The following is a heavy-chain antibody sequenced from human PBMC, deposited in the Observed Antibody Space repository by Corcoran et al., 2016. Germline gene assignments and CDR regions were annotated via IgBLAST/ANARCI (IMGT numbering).Heavy chain of an antibody. Sequence: QVQLVQSGAEVKKPGSSVKVSCKASGGTFSSYAISWVRQAPGPGLEWMGGIIPIFGTANYAQKFQGRVTITADESTSTAYMELSSLRSEDTAVYSCARGPLGAGFAVTTWTAIDYCGQGTLVTVSS. D-gene: IGHD4-17*01. J-gene: IGHJ4*02. CDR2: IIPIFGTA. CDR1: GGTFSSYA. V-gene: IGHV1-69*01. CDR3: ARGPLGAGFAVTTWTAIDY.